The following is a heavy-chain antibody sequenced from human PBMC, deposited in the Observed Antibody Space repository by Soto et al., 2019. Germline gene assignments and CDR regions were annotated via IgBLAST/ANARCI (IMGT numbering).Heavy chain of an antibody. J-gene: IGHJ6*02. CDR3: ARDTREITRVRGVIPYYQYNMDV. CDR2: IIPKFGTA. V-gene: IGHV1-69*13. D-gene: IGHD3-10*01. CDR1: GGTFSNYP. Sequence: GASVKVSCKASGGTFSNYPISWVRQAPGHGLEWMGGIIPKFGTANYAQKFQGRVTITADESTSTAYMELSSLRSDDTAVFYCARDTREITRVRGVIPYYQYNMDVWGQGTTVTVSS.